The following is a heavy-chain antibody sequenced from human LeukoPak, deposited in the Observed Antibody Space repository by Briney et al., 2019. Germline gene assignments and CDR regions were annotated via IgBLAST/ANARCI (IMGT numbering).Heavy chain of an antibody. CDR1: GFTFSSYA. J-gene: IGHJ4*02. CDR2: ISGSGGST. V-gene: IGHV3-23*01. Sequence: GGSLRLSCAASGFTFSSYAMSWVRQAPGKGLEWVSAISGSGGSTYYADSVKGRFTTSRENSKNTLYLQMNSLRAEDTAVYYCAKDPKAAMEYYFDYWGQGTLVTVSS. D-gene: IGHD5-18*01. CDR3: AKDPKAAMEYYFDY.